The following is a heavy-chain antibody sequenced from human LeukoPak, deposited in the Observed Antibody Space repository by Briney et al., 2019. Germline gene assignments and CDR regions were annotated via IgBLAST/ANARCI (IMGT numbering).Heavy chain of an antibody. CDR1: GFSFRSYA. Sequence: GGSLRLSCVTSGFSFRSYAMHWVRQAPGKGLEWVAVISYDGSNEYYADSVKGRFTISRDNSKNTLYLQMNSLRAEDTAVYYCAKASAARGWNYFDYWGQGTLVTVSS. D-gene: IGHD6-6*01. CDR3: AKASAARGWNYFDY. J-gene: IGHJ4*02. CDR2: ISYDGSNE. V-gene: IGHV3-30-3*01.